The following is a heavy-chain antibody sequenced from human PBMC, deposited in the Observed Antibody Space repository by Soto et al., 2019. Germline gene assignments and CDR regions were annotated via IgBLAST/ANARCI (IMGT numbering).Heavy chain of an antibody. CDR3: AHRAYFDSGKQFDY. V-gene: IGHV2-5*02. CDR2: IYWDDEK. D-gene: IGHD3-10*01. J-gene: IGHJ4*02. CDR1: GFSLSTSGVG. Sequence: QITLKESGPPLVKPTQTLTLTCTFSGFSLSTSGVGVGWIRQPPGKALEWLAIIYWDDEKRYSPSLKTGLTVTKDTSKNQVVLTMTNVDPVDTATYYCAHRAYFDSGKQFDYWGQGTLVSVSS.